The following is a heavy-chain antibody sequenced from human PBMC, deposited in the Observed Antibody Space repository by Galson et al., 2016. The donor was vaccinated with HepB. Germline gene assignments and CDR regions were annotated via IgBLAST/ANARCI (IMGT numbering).Heavy chain of an antibody. CDR3: VYHDFWRGYPNKKQPLIPGNNYFDS. V-gene: IGHV5-10-1*01. Sequence: QSGAEVKKPGESLRISCEGSGYNFTTCWIGWVRQMPGKGLEWMGRIDPSDSYTNYNPSFQGHVTISADKSINTAYLQWSSLKASDTAMYFCVYHDFWRGYPNKKQPLIPGNNYFDSWGQGTLVTVSS. CDR1: GYNFTTCW. CDR2: IDPSDSYT. D-gene: IGHD3-3*01. J-gene: IGHJ4*02.